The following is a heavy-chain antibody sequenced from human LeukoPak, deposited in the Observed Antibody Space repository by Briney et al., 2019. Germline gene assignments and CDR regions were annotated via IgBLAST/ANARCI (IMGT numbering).Heavy chain of an antibody. CDR1: GYTFTAEY. J-gene: IGHJ3*02. V-gene: IGHV1-2*02. D-gene: IGHD2-15*01. Sequence: ASVKVSCKASGYTFTAEYMHWVRQAPGQGLEWMGWINSNSGGTNYAQKFQGRVTMTRDTSISTAYMELSRLRSDDTAVYYCARDPHYSDAFDIWGQGTMVTVSS. CDR3: ARDPHYSDAFDI. CDR2: INSNSGGT.